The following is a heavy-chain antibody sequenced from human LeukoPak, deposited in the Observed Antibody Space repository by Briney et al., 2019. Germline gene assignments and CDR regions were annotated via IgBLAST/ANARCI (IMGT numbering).Heavy chain of an antibody. CDR3: SKDLTSDFGGDLDP. CDR1: GFTFSNYG. V-gene: IGHV3-30*02. J-gene: IGHJ5*02. D-gene: IGHD3-10*01. Sequence: GGPLRLSCAASGFTFSNYGMHWVRQAPGKGLEWVALISFDGSQKYYADPVKGRFTISRDNSKSTVYLQMNSLRVEDAAVYYCSKDLTSDFGGDLDPWGQGTLVTVSS. CDR2: ISFDGSQK.